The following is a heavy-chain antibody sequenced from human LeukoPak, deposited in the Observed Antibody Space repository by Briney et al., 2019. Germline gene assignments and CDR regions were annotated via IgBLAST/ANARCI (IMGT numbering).Heavy chain of an antibody. Sequence: SVKVSCKASGGTFSSCAISWVRQAPGQGREWMGRIIPILGIANYAQKFQGRVTITADKSTSTAYMELSSLRSEDTAVYYCARDRGIAAADWFDPWGQGTLVTVSS. V-gene: IGHV1-69*04. J-gene: IGHJ5*02. D-gene: IGHD6-13*01. CDR1: GGTFSSCA. CDR3: ARDRGIAAADWFDP. CDR2: IIPILGIA.